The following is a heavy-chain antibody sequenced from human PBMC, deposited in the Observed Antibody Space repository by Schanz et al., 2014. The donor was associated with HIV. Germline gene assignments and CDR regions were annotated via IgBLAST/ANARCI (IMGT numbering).Heavy chain of an antibody. CDR1: GGSISSGDYS. CDR2: ISHSGIT. J-gene: IGHJ4*02. Sequence: QLQLQESGSGLVKPSQTLSLTCAVSGGSISSGDYSWSWIRQPPGKGLEWIGYISHSGITYYSPSLKSRVIISIGGSSNQFSLKLSSVTAADTAVYYCARVTVVEALYYFDYWGQGTLVTVSS. V-gene: IGHV4-30-2*01. D-gene: IGHD2-15*01. CDR3: ARVTVVEALYYFDY.